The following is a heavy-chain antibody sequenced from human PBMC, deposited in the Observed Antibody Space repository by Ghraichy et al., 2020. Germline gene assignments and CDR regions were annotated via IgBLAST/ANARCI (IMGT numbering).Heavy chain of an antibody. Sequence: GGSLRLSCAASGFTFSSYAMSWVRQAPGKGLEWVSAISGSGGSTYYADSVKGRFTISRDNSKNTLYLQMNSLRAEDSAVYYCAKVLIVVETYDAFDIWGQGTMVTVSS. J-gene: IGHJ3*02. CDR1: GFTFSSYA. CDR2: ISGSGGST. V-gene: IGHV3-23*01. D-gene: IGHD3-22*01. CDR3: AKVLIVVETYDAFDI.